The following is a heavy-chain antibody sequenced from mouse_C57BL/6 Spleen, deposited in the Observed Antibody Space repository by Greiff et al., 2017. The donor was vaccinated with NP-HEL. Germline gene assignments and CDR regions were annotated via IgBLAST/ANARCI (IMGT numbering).Heavy chain of an antibody. CDR2: IYPRSGNT. CDR3: ARGQPIYYDYEEGFAY. Sequence: QVQLQQSGAELARPGASVKLSCKASGYTFTSYGISWVKQRTGQGLEWIGEIYPRSGNTYYNEKFKGKATLTADKSSSTAYMELRSLTSEDSAVYFCARGQPIYYDYEEGFAYWGQGTLVTVSA. CDR1: GYTFTSYG. J-gene: IGHJ3*01. V-gene: IGHV1-81*01. D-gene: IGHD2-4*01.